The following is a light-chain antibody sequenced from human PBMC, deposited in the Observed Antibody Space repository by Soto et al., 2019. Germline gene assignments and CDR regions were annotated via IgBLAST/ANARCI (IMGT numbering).Light chain of an antibody. J-gene: IGKJ2*01. V-gene: IGKV3-20*01. CDR2: AAS. CDR3: QQYGSSPPYT. CDR1: RSFASSY. Sequence: DMVLTQSPGTLSLSPGERATLSCRASRSFASSYLGWYQQRPGQAPRLLLYAASKRATGIPDRFSGSGSGTDFTLNINRLEPEDSAVYYCQQYGSSPPYTFGQGTKVEI.